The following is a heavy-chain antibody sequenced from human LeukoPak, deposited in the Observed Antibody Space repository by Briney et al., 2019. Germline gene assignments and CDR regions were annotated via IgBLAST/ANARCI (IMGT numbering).Heavy chain of an antibody. V-gene: IGHV4-59*01. J-gene: IGHJ6*02. D-gene: IGHD6-13*01. CDR3: ARGKRLTAAAGTHYYYYGMDV. Sequence: SETLSHTSTVSGDSISNYYSSWIRQPPGEGLECVGYIYYTGSTNYNPSLKSLVTMSVDTSKNQVSLNLSSVTAADTAVYFCARGKRLTAAAGTHYYYYGMDVWGQGTTVTVSS. CDR2: IYYTGST. CDR1: GDSISNYY.